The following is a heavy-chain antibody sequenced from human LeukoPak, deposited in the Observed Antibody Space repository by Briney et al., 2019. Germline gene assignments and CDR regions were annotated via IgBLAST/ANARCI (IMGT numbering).Heavy chain of an antibody. V-gene: IGHV3-30*19. CDR1: GFIVTDAW. J-gene: IGHJ4*02. CDR2: ISYDGSNK. D-gene: IGHD2-2*02. CDR3: ARDESTSCYNY. Sequence: GGSLRLSCAPSGFIVTDAWMSWVRQAPGKGLEWVAVISYDGSNKYYADSVKGRFTISRDNSKNTLYLQMNSLRAEDTAVYYCARDESTSCYNYWGQGTLVTVSS.